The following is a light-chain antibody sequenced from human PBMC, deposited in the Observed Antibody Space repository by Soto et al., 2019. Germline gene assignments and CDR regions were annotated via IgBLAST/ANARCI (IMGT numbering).Light chain of an antibody. CDR3: LQDYDFPHT. V-gene: IGKV1-6*01. CDR1: QDIRVD. J-gene: IGKJ2*01. CDR2: AAS. Sequence: AIQMTQSPLSLSASVGDRVILTCRASQDIRVDVGWLQQRPVHAPNLLIYAASTLHTGVTSTFTGSGSGTDFTLTINDLQPEDVATYFCLQDYDFPHTVGQGTKVDIK.